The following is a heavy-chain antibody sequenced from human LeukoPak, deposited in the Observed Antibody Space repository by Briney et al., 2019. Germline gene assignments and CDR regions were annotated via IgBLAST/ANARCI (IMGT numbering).Heavy chain of an antibody. Sequence: GGSLRLSCAASGFTFSSYAMHWVRQAPGKGLEWVAVISYDGSNKYYADSVKGRFTISRDNSKDTLYLQMNSLRAEDTAVYYCARDLGITGIGYYFDYWGQGTLVTVSS. CDR2: ISYDGSNK. CDR3: ARDLGITGIGYYFDY. J-gene: IGHJ4*02. V-gene: IGHV3-30-3*01. D-gene: IGHD1-20*01. CDR1: GFTFSSYA.